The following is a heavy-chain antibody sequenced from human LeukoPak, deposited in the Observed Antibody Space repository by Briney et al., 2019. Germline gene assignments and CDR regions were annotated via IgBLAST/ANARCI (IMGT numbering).Heavy chain of an antibody. J-gene: IGHJ5*02. Sequence: GGSLRLSCAASGFTFTNYVMRWARQAPEKGLECVSVISGSGSRANYTDSVKGRFTISRDNSKSTLFLQMNSLSAEDTAIYYCAKEGGGYDDGVWESFIYHWGQGTLVTVSS. CDR3: AKEGGGYDDGVWESFIYH. D-gene: IGHD3-16*01. V-gene: IGHV3-23*01. CDR2: ISGSGSRA. CDR1: GFTFTNYV.